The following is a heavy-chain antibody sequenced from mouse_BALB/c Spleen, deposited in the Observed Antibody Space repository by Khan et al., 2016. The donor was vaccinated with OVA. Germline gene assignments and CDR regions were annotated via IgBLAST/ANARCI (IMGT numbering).Heavy chain of an antibody. J-gene: IGHJ3*01. D-gene: IGHD2-14*01. Sequence: VQLQQSGAELARPGASVKMSCKASGYTFTSYTIHWIKERPGQGLEWIGNINPSNGYTNYNQKFKDKATLTTEKSSTTAYLQLSSLNSDDSAVYNCVRDGAYHRSDGWFAYWGQGTLVTVSA. CDR1: GYTFTSYT. CDR2: INPSNGYT. CDR3: VRDGAYHRSDGWFAY. V-gene: IGHV1-4*01.